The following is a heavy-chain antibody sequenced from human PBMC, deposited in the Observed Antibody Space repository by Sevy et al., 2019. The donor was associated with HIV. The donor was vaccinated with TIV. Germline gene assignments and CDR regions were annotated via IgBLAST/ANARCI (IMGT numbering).Heavy chain of an antibody. CDR2: INESGIT. J-gene: IGHJ5*02. D-gene: IGHD2-2*01. CDR3: ARSPPVVVVPGAPSWFDP. V-gene: IGHV4-34*01. Sequence: ESLKISCAVHDGSFSGYYWNWIRQLPGKGLEWIGEINESGITYYNPSLKSRVTISVDTSKKQFSLKLNSVTAVDSAVYFCARSPPVVVVPGAPSWFDPWGQGTLVTVSS. CDR1: DGSFSGYY.